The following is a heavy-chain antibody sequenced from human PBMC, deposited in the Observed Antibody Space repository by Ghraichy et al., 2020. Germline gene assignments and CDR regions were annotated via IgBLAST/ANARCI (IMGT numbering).Heavy chain of an antibody. CDR3: ARAGSTYSSLSQTLFDIGMDV. Sequence: GGSLRLSCAASGFTFSSYGIHWVRQAPGKGLEWVAVISYDGSNKYHAETVKGRFTISRDNSKNTLYLQMNSLRAEDTAVYYCARAGSTYSSLSQTLFDIGMDVWGQGTTVTVSS. D-gene: IGHD3-22*01. V-gene: IGHV3-30-3*01. J-gene: IGHJ6*02. CDR2: ISYDGSNK. CDR1: GFTFSSYG.